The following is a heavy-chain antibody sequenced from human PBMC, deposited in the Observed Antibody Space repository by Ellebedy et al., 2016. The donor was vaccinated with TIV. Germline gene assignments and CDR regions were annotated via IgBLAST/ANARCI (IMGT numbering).Heavy chain of an antibody. Sequence: SETLSLXCTVSGGSISSGGYYWSWIRQHPGKGLEWIGYIYYSRSTYYNPSLKSRVTISVDTSKNQFSLKLSSVTAADTAVYDCARGFGVRGVPPFDYWGQGTLVTVSS. D-gene: IGHD3-10*01. CDR2: IYYSRST. J-gene: IGHJ4*02. CDR3: ARGFGVRGVPPFDY. V-gene: IGHV4-31*03. CDR1: GGSISSGGYY.